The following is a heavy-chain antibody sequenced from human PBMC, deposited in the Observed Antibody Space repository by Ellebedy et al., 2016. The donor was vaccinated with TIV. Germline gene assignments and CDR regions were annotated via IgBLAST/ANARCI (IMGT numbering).Heavy chain of an antibody. CDR3: SKEIPSGGAGFDY. V-gene: IGHV3-66*01. D-gene: IGHD3-10*01. CDR2: IYSGGST. Sequence: GESLKISCAASGFTFSDYYMNWIRQAPGTGLEWVSVIYSGGSTYYADSVKGRFTISRDNSKNALYLQMNSLRAEDTAVYDCSKEIPSGGAGFDYWGQGTLVTVSS. J-gene: IGHJ4*02. CDR1: GFTFSDYY.